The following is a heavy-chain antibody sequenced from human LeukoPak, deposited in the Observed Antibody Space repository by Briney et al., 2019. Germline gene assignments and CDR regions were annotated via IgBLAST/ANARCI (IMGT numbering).Heavy chain of an antibody. V-gene: IGHV3-30*18. D-gene: IGHD3-3*01. CDR2: ISYDGSNK. CDR1: GCTYSSYG. J-gene: IGHJ4*02. Sequence: GRALRRSWAAAGCTYSSYGMHRVRQAPGKGLEWEAVISYDGSNKYYADSVKGRFTISRDNSKNTLYLQMNSLRGEDTAVYYCAKDPGKFWSGHDYWGQGALVTVSS. CDR3: AKDPGKFWSGHDY.